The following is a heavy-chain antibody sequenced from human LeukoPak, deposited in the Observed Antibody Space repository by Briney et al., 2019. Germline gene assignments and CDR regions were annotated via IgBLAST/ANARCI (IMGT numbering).Heavy chain of an antibody. J-gene: IGHJ4*02. Sequence: GESLKISCKGSGYSFTSYWIGWVRQMPGKGLEWVGIIYPGDSDTRYSPSFQGQVTISADKSISTAYLQWSSLKASDTATYYCARHMTEYSSSSFLGYWGQGTLVTVSS. D-gene: IGHD6-6*01. CDR1: GYSFTSYW. CDR2: IYPGDSDT. CDR3: ARHMTEYSSSSFLGY. V-gene: IGHV5-51*01.